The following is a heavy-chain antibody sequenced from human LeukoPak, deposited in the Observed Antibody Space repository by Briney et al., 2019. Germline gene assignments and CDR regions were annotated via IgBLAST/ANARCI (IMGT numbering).Heavy chain of an antibody. CDR1: GGSVSSSSYY. CDR3: AREGYTSGSDAFDI. CDR2: ISYSGST. V-gene: IGHV4-61*01. J-gene: IGHJ3*02. D-gene: IGHD6-19*01. Sequence: SETVSLTCTVSGGSVSSSSYYWTWIRQPPGKGLEWIGYISYSGSTSYSPSLKSRVTISVDTSTKQFSLDLSSVTAADTAVYYCAREGYTSGSDAFDIWGQGTMVSVSS.